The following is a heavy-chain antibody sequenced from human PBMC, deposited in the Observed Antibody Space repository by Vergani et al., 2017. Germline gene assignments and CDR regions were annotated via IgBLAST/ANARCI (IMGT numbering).Heavy chain of an antibody. Sequence: QLQLQESGSGLVKPSQTLSLTCTVSGGSISSGSYYWSWIRQPAGKGLEWIGRIYTSGSTNYNPSLKSRVTISVDTSKNQFSLKLSSVTAADTAVYYCARVLSRTPRGNYMDVWGKGTTVTVSS. D-gene: IGHD3-16*01. CDR1: GGSISSGSYY. CDR3: ARVLSRTPRGNYMDV. CDR2: IYTSGST. J-gene: IGHJ6*03. V-gene: IGHV4-61*02.